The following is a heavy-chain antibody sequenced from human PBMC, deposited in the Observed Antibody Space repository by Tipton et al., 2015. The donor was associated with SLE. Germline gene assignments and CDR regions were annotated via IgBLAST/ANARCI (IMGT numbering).Heavy chain of an antibody. Sequence: TLSLTCTVPGGSISSGEHYWSWIRQPPGKGLEWIGNIYHSGSTFYNPSLKSRVTISVDRSKNQFSLQLNSVTPEDTAVYYCARGHDFWSGYLSRPEYFQHWGQGTLVTVSS. V-gene: IGHV4-30-4*01. J-gene: IGHJ1*01. CDR3: ARGHDFWSGYLSRPEYFQH. D-gene: IGHD3-3*01. CDR1: GGSISSGEHY. CDR2: IYHSGST.